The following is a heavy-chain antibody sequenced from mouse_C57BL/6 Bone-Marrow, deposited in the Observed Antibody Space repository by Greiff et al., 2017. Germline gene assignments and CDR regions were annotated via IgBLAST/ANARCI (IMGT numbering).Heavy chain of an antibody. V-gene: IGHV1-55*01. Sequence: QVQLKQPGAELVKPGASVKMSCKASGYTFTSYWITWVKRRPGQGLEWIGDIYPGSGSTNYNEKFKSKATLTVDTSSSTAYMQLSSLTSEDSAVYYCARGITTVDDYWGQGTTLTVSS. D-gene: IGHD1-1*01. CDR1: GYTFTSYW. CDR3: ARGITTVDDY. CDR2: IYPGSGST. J-gene: IGHJ2*01.